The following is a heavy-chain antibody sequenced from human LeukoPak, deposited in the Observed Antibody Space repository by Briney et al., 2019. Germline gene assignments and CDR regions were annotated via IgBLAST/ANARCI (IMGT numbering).Heavy chain of an antibody. D-gene: IGHD2-15*01. CDR1: GFTFDDYA. CDR2: ISWNSGSI. V-gene: IGHV3-9*03. CDR3: AKDVSLGYCSGVSCSAHFDH. Sequence: GRSLRLSCAASGFTFDDYAMHWVRHAPGKGLEWVSGISWNSGSIGYADSVKGRFTISRDNAKNSLYLQMNSLRAEDMALYYCAKDVSLGYCSGVSCSAHFDHWGQGTLVTVSS. J-gene: IGHJ4*02.